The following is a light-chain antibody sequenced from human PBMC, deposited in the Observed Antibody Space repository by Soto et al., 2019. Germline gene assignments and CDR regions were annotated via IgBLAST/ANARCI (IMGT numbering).Light chain of an antibody. CDR1: QSISGY. Sequence: IQMTQSPASLSASVGDRVTISCRASQSISGYLNWYQQKPGKAPKLLIYAASTLQSGVPSRFSGSGSGTDFTLTISSLQHEDFATYYCQQINSYPITFGQATRLEIK. V-gene: IGKV1-39*01. CDR3: QQINSYPIT. J-gene: IGKJ5*01. CDR2: AAS.